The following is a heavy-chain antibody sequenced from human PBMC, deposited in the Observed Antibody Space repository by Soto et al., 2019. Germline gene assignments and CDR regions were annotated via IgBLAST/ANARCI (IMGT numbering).Heavy chain of an antibody. V-gene: IGHV3-20*04. CDR2: INGNGDST. J-gene: IGHJ6*03. CDR1: GFNFEDYG. CDR3: ARVDYGSGSYSYYYYYLGV. Sequence: EVQLVESGGGVVRPGGSLRLSCAASGFNFEDYGMSWVRQVSGKGLEWVSGINGNGDSTSVADSVKGRFTISRDNAKNSLCLLMNSLRADDTALYYCARVDYGSGSYSYYYYYLGVWGKGSTVTFS. D-gene: IGHD3-10*01.